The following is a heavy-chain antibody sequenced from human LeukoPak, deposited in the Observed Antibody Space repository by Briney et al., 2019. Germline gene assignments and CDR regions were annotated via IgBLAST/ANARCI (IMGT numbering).Heavy chain of an antibody. CDR1: GYTFTSYG. V-gene: IGHV1-69*13. J-gene: IGHJ6*02. D-gene: IGHD2-8*01. CDR2: IIPIFGTA. CDR3: ARDGYCTNGVCYTRQAFYGMDV. Sequence: SVKVSCKASGYTFTSYGISWVRQAPGQGLEWMGGIIPIFGTANYAQKFQGRVTITADESTSTAYMELSSLRSEDTAVYYCARDGYCTNGVCYTRQAFYGMDVWGQGTTVTVSS.